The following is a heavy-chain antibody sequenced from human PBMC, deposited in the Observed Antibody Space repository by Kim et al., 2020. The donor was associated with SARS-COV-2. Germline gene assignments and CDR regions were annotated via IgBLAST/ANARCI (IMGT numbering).Heavy chain of an antibody. Sequence: GGSLRLSCAASGFTFSNAWMRWVRQAPGKGLEWVGRIQSKTDGGTTDYAAPVKGRFTISRDDSKNTLYLQMNSLKTEDTAVYYCTSRYYDSSGYQGYWGQGTLVTVSS. CDR1: GFTFSNAW. D-gene: IGHD3-22*01. V-gene: IGHV3-15*01. CDR2: IQSKTDGGTT. J-gene: IGHJ4*02. CDR3: TSRYYDSSGYQGY.